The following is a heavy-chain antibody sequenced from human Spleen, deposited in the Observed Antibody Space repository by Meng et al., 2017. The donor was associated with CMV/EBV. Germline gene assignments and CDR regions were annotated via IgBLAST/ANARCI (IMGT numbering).Heavy chain of an antibody. D-gene: IGHD3-3*01. Sequence: GASLPGVRQAPGQGLGWVGWFNPAPGGPNYAQKFRGRLTMPSDTSISTAYMELNRLSSDDTAIYYCARGLWYDRWSGSYAWDSNWFDPWGQGTLVTVSS. CDR3: ARGLWYDRWSGSYAWDSNWFDP. J-gene: IGHJ5*02. CDR2: FNPAPGGP. V-gene: IGHV1-2*02. CDR1: GAS.